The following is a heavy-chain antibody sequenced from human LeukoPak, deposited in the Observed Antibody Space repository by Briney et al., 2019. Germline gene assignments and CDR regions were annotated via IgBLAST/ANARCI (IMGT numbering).Heavy chain of an antibody. CDR1: GGSFSGYY. V-gene: IGHV4-34*01. CDR3: ARGVIVVVPAARVHNWFDP. D-gene: IGHD2-2*01. Sequence: NTSETLSLTRAVYGGSFSGYYWSWIRQPPGKGLEWIGEINHSGSTNYNPSLKSRVTISVDTSKNQFSLKLSSVTAADTAVYYCARGVIVVVPAARVHNWFDPWGQGTLVTVSS. J-gene: IGHJ5*02. CDR2: INHSGST.